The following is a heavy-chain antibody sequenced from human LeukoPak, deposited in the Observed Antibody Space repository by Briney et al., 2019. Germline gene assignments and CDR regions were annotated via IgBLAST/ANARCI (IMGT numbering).Heavy chain of an antibody. J-gene: IGHJ4*02. CDR3: ARDRSSGWYGSSDY. V-gene: IGHV3-48*01. D-gene: IGHD6-19*01. CDR1: GFTFSTYS. CDR2: MSSSSSTI. Sequence: GGSLRLSCAASGFTFSTYSMNWVRQAPRKGLEWVAYMSSSSSTIYYADSVKGRFTISRDNAKNSLYLQMNSLRAEDTAVYYCARDRSSGWYGSSDYWGQGTLVTVSS.